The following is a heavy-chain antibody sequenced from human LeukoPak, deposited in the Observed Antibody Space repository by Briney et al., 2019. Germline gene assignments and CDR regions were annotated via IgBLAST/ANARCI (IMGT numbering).Heavy chain of an antibody. J-gene: IGHJ4*02. D-gene: IGHD3-22*01. Sequence: GGSLRLSCTASGFTISTYWMSWVRQAPGKGLEWVANINQDGSKKYYVDSVKGRFTISRDNVKNSVYLQMNSLRAEDTAVYYCARGVSYYYDSSGYPYYFDYWGQGTLVTVSS. CDR2: INQDGSKK. CDR1: GFTISTYW. V-gene: IGHV3-7*03. CDR3: ARGVSYYYDSSGYPYYFDY.